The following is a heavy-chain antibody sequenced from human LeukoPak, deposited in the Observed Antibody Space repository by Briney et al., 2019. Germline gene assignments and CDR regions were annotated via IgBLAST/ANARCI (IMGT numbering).Heavy chain of an antibody. CDR3: STSSTSYYMDV. CDR1: GYTFTSYY. J-gene: IGHJ6*03. D-gene: IGHD2-2*01. CDR2: INPSGGST. V-gene: IGHV1-46*01. Sequence: GASVNVSCKASGYTFTSYYMHWVRQAPGQGLEWMGIINPSGGSTSYAQKFQGRVTMTRDTSTSTVYMELSSLRSEDTAVYYCSTSSTSYYMDVWGKGTTVTVSS.